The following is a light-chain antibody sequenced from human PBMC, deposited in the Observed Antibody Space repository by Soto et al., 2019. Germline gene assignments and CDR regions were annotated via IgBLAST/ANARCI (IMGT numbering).Light chain of an antibody. CDR1: SSNIGNNY. CDR3: GTWDNSLSLPYV. CDR2: ENN. J-gene: IGLJ1*01. Sequence: QSVLTQPPSVSAAPGQKVTISCSGSSSNIGNNYVSWYQQLPGTAPKLLIFENNKRPSGIPDRFSASKSGTSATLAITGLQTGDAADYYCGTWDNSLSLPYVFGTGTKVTLL. V-gene: IGLV1-51*02.